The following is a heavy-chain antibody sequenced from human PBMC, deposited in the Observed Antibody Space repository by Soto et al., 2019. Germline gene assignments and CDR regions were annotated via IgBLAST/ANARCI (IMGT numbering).Heavy chain of an antibody. Sequence: GGSLRLSCAASGFTFSSYAMNWIRQAPGKGLEWVSVITDSGSRTFYADSVKGRFTISRDNSRNTLFLQMNSLRVDDMAVYYCAARQAAGKGGFEIWGQGTMVTVSS. J-gene: IGHJ3*02. CDR2: ITDSGSRT. CDR1: GFTFSSYA. CDR3: AARQAAGKGGFEI. D-gene: IGHD6-13*01. V-gene: IGHV3-23*01.